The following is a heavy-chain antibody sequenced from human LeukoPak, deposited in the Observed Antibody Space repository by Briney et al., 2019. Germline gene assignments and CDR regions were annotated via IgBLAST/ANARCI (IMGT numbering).Heavy chain of an antibody. V-gene: IGHV4-59*11. Sequence: PSETLSLTCSVSTGSLSGHYWNWLRQAPGKGLEWIGYVSQSGTTNYNPSLKSRVTISADTSRNRFSLNLKPVTAADTAVYFCARGRLQLWSYFDLWGQGSLVSVSS. J-gene: IGHJ4*02. D-gene: IGHD1-1*01. CDR3: ARGRLQLWSYFDL. CDR2: VSQSGTT. CDR1: TGSLSGHY.